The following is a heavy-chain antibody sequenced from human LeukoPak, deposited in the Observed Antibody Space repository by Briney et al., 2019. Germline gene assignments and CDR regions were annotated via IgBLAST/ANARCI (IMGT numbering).Heavy chain of an antibody. CDR3: ATDDWFDP. J-gene: IGHJ5*02. Sequence: ASVKVSCKASGYTFTSYGISWVRQAPGKGLEWMGGFDPEDGETIYAQKFQGRVTMTEDTSTDTAYMELSSLRSEDTAVYYCATDDWFDPWGQGTLVTVSS. CDR1: GYTFTSYG. V-gene: IGHV1-24*01. CDR2: FDPEDGET.